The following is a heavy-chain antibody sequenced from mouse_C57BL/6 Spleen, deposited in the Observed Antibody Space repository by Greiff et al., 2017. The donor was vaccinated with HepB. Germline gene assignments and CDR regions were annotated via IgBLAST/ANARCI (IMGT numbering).Heavy chain of an antibody. J-gene: IGHJ2*01. D-gene: IGHD1-1*01. V-gene: IGHV1-64*01. CDR1: GYTFTSYW. Sequence: VQLQQPGAELVKPGASVKLSCKASGYTFTSYWMHWVKQRPGQGLEWIGMIHPNSGSTNYNEKFKSKATLTVDKSSSTAYMQLSSLTSEDSAVYYCARSPITTVVAKDFDYWGQGTTLTVSS. CDR3: ARSPITTVVAKDFDY. CDR2: IHPNSGST.